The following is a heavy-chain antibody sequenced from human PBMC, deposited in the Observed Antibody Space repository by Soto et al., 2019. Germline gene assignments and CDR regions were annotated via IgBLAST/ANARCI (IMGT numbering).Heavy chain of an antibody. Sequence: QVQLVQYGSELRKPGASVKVSCKASGYTFTSNSITWVRQAPGQGLGWMGWISTSSGNTKFAQKFXXRVPLTTDTSTSTAYMELTSLRSDDTAVYYCARGGGYAVDYWGQGTLVTVST. CDR1: GYTFTSNS. J-gene: IGHJ4*02. D-gene: IGHD5-12*01. V-gene: IGHV1-18*04. CDR2: ISTSSGNT. CDR3: ARGGGYAVDY.